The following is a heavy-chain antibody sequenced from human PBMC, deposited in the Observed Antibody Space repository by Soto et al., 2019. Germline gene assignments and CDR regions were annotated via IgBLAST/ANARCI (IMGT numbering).Heavy chain of an antibody. V-gene: IGHV3-30-3*01. CDR2: ISYDGSNK. Sequence: QVQLVESGGGVVQPGRSLRLSCAASGFTFSSYAMHWVRQAPGKGLEWVAVISYDGSNKYYADSVKGRFTISRDNSKNALYLQMNSLRAEDAAVYDCARVLTGTHPEGLYGMDVWGQGTTVTGSS. J-gene: IGHJ6*02. CDR1: GFTFSSYA. D-gene: IGHD1-7*01. CDR3: ARVLTGTHPEGLYGMDV.